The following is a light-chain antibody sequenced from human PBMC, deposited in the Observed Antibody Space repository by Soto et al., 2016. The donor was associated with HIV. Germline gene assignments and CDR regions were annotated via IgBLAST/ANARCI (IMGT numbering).Light chain of an antibody. Sequence: DIQMTQSPSSLSASIGDRVTITCQTSQDISNNLNWYQQKPGKAPKLLIYDASKLETGVPSRFSGSGSGTYFTFTITSLQSEDIATYYCQRYDNLPITFGQGTTTG. CDR2: DAS. J-gene: IGKJ5*01. CDR1: QDISNN. V-gene: IGKV1-33*01. CDR3: QRYDNLPIT.